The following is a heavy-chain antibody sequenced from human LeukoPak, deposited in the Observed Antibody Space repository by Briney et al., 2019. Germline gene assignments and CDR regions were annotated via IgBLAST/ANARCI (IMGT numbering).Heavy chain of an antibody. CDR1: GGSISSYY. CDR3: ARGPDILTGFDLTYYYYYMDV. CDR2: IYYSGST. D-gene: IGHD3-9*01. J-gene: IGHJ6*03. V-gene: IGHV4-59*01. Sequence: SETLSLTCTVSGGSISSYYWSWIRQPPGKGLEWIGYIYYSGSTNYNPSLKSRVTISVDTSKNQFSLKLSSVTAADTAVYYCARGPDILTGFDLTYYYYYMDVWGKGTTVTVSS.